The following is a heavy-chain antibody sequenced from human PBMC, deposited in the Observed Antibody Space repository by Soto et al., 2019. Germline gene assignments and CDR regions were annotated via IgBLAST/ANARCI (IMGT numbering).Heavy chain of an antibody. Sequence: GGSLRLSCAASGFTFSSYAMSWVRQAPGKGLEWVSAISGSGGSTYYADSVKGRFTISRDNSKNTLYLQMNSLRAEDTAVYYCAKDPRGHFGVVIHFDYWGQGTLVTVSS. V-gene: IGHV3-23*01. CDR3: AKDPRGHFGVVIHFDY. CDR1: GFTFSSYA. J-gene: IGHJ4*02. CDR2: ISGSGGST. D-gene: IGHD3-3*01.